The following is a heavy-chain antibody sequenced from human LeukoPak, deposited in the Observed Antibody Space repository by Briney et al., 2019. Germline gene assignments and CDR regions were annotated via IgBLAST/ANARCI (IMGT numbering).Heavy chain of an antibody. Sequence: SVKVSCKASGYTFTSYDINWVRQAPGQGLEWMGRIIPILGIANYAQKFQGRVTITADKSTSTAYMELSSLRSEDTAVYYCATPPHKLGTRGYRLDYWGQGTLVTVSS. CDR3: ATPPHKLGTRGYRLDY. J-gene: IGHJ4*02. CDR2: IIPILGIA. D-gene: IGHD7-27*01. CDR1: GYTFTSYD. V-gene: IGHV1-69*04.